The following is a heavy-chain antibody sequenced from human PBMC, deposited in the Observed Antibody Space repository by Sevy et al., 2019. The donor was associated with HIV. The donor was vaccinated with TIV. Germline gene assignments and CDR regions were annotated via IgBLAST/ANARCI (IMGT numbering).Heavy chain of an antibody. J-gene: IGHJ4*02. CDR1: GFTFSTYA. Sequence: GGSLRLSCTASGFTFSTYAMYWVRQAPGKGLEWVAVISDDGNNKDYADSVKGRFTVSRDNSTNTLYLQMYSLRAEDTAVYYCASHYYDTTGYYYPLDYWGQGTLVNRLL. D-gene: IGHD3-22*01. V-gene: IGHV3-30*04. CDR2: ISDDGNNK. CDR3: ASHYYDTTGYYYPLDY.